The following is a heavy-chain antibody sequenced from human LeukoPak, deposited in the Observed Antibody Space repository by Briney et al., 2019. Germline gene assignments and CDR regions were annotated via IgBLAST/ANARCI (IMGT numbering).Heavy chain of an antibody. CDR3: ARGRTYYDFWSGYYRNWFDP. V-gene: IGHV4-4*07. Sequence: PSETLSLTCTVSGGSISSYYWSWIRQPAGKGLEWIGRIYTSGSTNYNPSLKSRVTMSVDTSKNQFSLKLSSVTAADTAVYYCARGRTYYDFWSGYYRNWFDPWGQGTLVTVSS. CDR1: GGSISSYY. D-gene: IGHD3-3*01. CDR2: IYTSGST. J-gene: IGHJ5*02.